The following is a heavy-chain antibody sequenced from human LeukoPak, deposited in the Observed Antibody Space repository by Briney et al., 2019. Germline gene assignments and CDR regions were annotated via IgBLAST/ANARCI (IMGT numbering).Heavy chain of an antibody. J-gene: IGHJ4*02. CDR3: AKAYDSSGYYYNY. CDR2: ISSTGGAT. Sequence: PGGSLRLSCAASGFTFSSYAMSWVRQAPGKGLEWVSAISSTGGATYYADSVKGRFAISRDNSRNTVDLQMNSLRAGDTAVYYCAKAYDSSGYYYNYWGQGTLVTVSS. V-gene: IGHV3-23*01. D-gene: IGHD3-22*01. CDR1: GFTFSSYA.